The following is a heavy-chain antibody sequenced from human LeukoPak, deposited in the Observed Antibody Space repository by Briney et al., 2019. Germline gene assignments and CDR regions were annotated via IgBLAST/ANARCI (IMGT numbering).Heavy chain of an antibody. Sequence: SETLSLTCTVSGGSISSYYWSWIRQPPGKGLEWIGYIYYSGSTYYNPSLKSRVTISVDTSKNQFSLKPSSVTAADTAVYYCARDQGVRGVSPGYFDLWGRGTLVTVSS. D-gene: IGHD3-10*01. CDR2: IYYSGST. CDR1: GGSISSYY. CDR3: ARDQGVRGVSPGYFDL. V-gene: IGHV4-59*12. J-gene: IGHJ2*01.